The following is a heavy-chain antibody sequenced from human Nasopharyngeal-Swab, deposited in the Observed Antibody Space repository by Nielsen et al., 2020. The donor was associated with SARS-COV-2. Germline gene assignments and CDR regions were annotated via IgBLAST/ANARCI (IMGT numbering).Heavy chain of an antibody. D-gene: IGHD6-13*01. J-gene: IGHJ3*02. CDR2: IYYSGST. Sequence: WIRQPPGKGLEWIGYIYYSGSTYYNPSLKSRLTISVDTSKNQFSLKLSSVTAADTAVYYCARAARYSSTWSLPYDAFDIWGRGTMVTVSS. V-gene: IGHV4-31*02. CDR3: ARAARYSSTWSLPYDAFDI.